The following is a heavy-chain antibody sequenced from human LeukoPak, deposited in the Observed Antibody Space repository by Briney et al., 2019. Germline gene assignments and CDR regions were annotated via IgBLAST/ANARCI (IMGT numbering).Heavy chain of an antibody. CDR2: ISGSGNGT. V-gene: IGHV3-23*01. J-gene: IGHJ4*02. Sequence: SGGSLRLSCTASGFTFRTYAMNWVRQAPGKGLEWLSGISGSGNGTYYADSVKGRFIISRDNSKNMVYLQMNSLTVEDAATYYCAKRTMSAFDSWDQGTLLIVSS. CDR1: GFTFRTYA. CDR3: AKRTMSAFDS.